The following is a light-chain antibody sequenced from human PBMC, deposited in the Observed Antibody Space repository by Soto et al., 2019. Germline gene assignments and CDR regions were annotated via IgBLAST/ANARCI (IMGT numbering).Light chain of an antibody. Sequence: EIVMTQSPATLSVSPGERATLSCRASQSVSGNLAWYQQKPGQAPRLLIYDASNRATGIPARFSGSGSGTDFTLTISSLEPEDFAVYYCQQRSNWPSVTFGQGTRLEIK. CDR2: DAS. CDR3: QQRSNWPSVT. J-gene: IGKJ5*01. V-gene: IGKV3-11*01. CDR1: QSVSGN.